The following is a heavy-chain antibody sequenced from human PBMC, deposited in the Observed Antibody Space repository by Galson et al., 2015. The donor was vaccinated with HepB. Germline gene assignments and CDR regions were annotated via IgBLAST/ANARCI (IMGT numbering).Heavy chain of an antibody. J-gene: IGHJ4*02. CDR2: IRSKANSYAT. CDR3: TRIVEGWNYYGSGSYFGY. Sequence: SLRLSCAASGFTFSGSAMHWVRQASGKGLEWVGRIRSKANSYATAYAASVKGRFTISRDDSKNTAYLQMNSLKTEDTAVYYCTRIVEGWNYYGSGSYFGYWGQGTLVTVSS. CDR1: GFTFSGSA. V-gene: IGHV3-73*01. D-gene: IGHD3-10*01.